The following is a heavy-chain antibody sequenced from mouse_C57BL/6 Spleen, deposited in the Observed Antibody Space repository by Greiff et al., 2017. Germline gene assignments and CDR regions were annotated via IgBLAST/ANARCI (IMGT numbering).Heavy chain of an antibody. Sequence: QVHVKQSGAELVKPGASVKLSCKASGYTFTEYTIHWVKQRSGQGLEWIGWFYPGSGRIKYNETFKDKATLTAAKSSSTVYMELSRLTSDESAVYVGARREGDSNYRYWYFDVWGTGTTVTVSS. V-gene: IGHV1-62-2*01. J-gene: IGHJ1*03. CDR2: FYPGSGRI. CDR3: ARREGDSNYRYWYFDV. CDR1: GYTFTEYT. D-gene: IGHD2-5*01.